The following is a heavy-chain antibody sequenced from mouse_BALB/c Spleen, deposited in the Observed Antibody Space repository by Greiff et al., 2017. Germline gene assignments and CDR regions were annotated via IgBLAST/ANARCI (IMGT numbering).Heavy chain of an antibody. Sequence: EVQLVESGGGLVKPGGSLKLSCAASGFTFSSFGMHWVRQAPEKGLEWVAYISSGSSTIYYADTVKGRFTISRDNPKNTLFLQMTSLRSEDTAMYYCARSGDYRYDAWFAYWGQGTLVTVSA. CDR3: ARSGDYRYDAWFAY. CDR1: GFTFSSFG. CDR2: ISSGSSTI. J-gene: IGHJ3*01. D-gene: IGHD2-14*01. V-gene: IGHV5-17*02.